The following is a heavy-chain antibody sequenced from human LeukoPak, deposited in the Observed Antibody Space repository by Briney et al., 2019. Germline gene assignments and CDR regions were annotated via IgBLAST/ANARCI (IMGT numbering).Heavy chain of an antibody. CDR2: MNPNSGNT. D-gene: IGHD2-15*01. V-gene: IGHV1-8*01. J-gene: IGHJ4*02. Sequence: ASVTVSCKASGYPFSNYDINWVRQAPGQGLEWMGWMNPNSGNTGYAQKFQGRVTMTRNTSISTAYMELSSLRSEDTAVYYCARAGGYCGRISCPYYFDYWGQGSLVAVSS. CDR1: GYPFSNYD. CDR3: ARAGGYCGRISCPYYFDY.